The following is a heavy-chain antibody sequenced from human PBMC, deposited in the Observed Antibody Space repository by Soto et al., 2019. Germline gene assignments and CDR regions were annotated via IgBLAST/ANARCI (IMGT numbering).Heavy chain of an antibody. Sequence: QVHLEQSAAAVKKPGASVKVSCKTSGYIFSDYCIHWVRQAPGQGLEWLGWMNPDSGATSYAPKFQGRVTLTRDTSVTTAYMELSGRMFDDTATYYCARDRSPVMSGYYYAWGQGTVLAVSS. CDR3: ARDRSPVMSGYYYA. J-gene: IGHJ4*02. CDR2: MNPDSGAT. D-gene: IGHD3-22*01. CDR1: GYIFSDYC. V-gene: IGHV1-2*02.